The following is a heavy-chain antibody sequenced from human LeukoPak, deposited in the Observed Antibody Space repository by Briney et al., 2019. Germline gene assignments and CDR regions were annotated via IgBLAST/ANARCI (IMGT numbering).Heavy chain of an antibody. J-gene: IGHJ4*02. Sequence: GGSLRLSCAASGFTFTTYWMSWVRQAPGKGLEWVANIKQDGTERYYVDSVKGRFTISRDNAKNSLYLQMNSLRAEDTAVYYCARDLGYSSGPNYWGQGTRVTVSS. CDR2: IKQDGTER. CDR1: GFTFTTYW. CDR3: ARDLGYSSGPNY. D-gene: IGHD6-19*01. V-gene: IGHV3-7*01.